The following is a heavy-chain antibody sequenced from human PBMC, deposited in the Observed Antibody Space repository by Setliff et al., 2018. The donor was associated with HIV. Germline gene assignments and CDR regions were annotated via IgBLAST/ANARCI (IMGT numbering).Heavy chain of an antibody. D-gene: IGHD3-10*01. Sequence: PGGSLRLSCAASGFTFSNYWMNWVRQAPGKGLEWVANIKQDGSEKYYVDSVKGRFTISRDNTRSSLFLHMDSLTAEDTAVYYCAQAQTSVSGSYYQYLQHWGQGTLVTVSS. CDR1: GFTFSNYW. CDR3: AQAQTSVSGSYYQYLQH. J-gene: IGHJ1*01. V-gene: IGHV3-7*01. CDR2: IKQDGSEK.